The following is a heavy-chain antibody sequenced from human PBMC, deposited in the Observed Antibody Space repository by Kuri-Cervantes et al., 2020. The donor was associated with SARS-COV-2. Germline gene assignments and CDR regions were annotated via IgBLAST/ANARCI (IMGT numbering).Heavy chain of an antibody. D-gene: IGHD3-22*01. CDR1: GFTFSSYA. J-gene: IGHJ4*02. V-gene: IGHV3-48*02. Sequence: GESLKISCAASGFTFSSYAMSWVRQAPGKGQEWVSYISSSSSTIYYADSVKGRFTISRDNAKNSLYLQMNSLRDEDTAVYYCARDGGGYYDSSGYYGQLGFDYWGQGTLVTVSS. CDR3: ARDGGGYYDSSGYYGQLGFDY. CDR2: ISSSSSTI.